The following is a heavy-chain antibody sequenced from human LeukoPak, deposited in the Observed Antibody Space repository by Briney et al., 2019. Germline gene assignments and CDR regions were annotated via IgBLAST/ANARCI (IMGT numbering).Heavy chain of an antibody. D-gene: IGHD6-13*01. CDR3: AKASPPGIAAAGFDY. V-gene: IGHV3-23*01. CDR1: GFTFSSYS. CDR2: ISGSGGST. J-gene: IGHJ4*02. Sequence: GSLRLSCAASGFTFSSYSMNWVRQAPGKGLEWVSAISGSGGSTYYADSVKGRLTISRDNSKNTLYLQMNSLRAEDTAVYYCAKASPPGIAAAGFDYWGQGTLVTVSS.